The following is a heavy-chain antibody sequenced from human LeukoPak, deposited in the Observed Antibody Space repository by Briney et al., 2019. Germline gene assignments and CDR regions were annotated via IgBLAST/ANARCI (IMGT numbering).Heavy chain of an antibody. CDR1: GYTFTSYY. CDR2: INPSGGST. J-gene: IGHJ3*02. Sequence: ASVKVSCKASGYTFTSYYMHWVRQAPGQGLEWMGIINPSGGSTSYAQKFQGRVTMTRDTSTSTVYMELSSLRSEDTAVYYCARQPPPRSPTMGGAFDIWGQGTMVTVSS. D-gene: IGHD3-10*01. V-gene: IGHV1-46*01. CDR3: ARQPPPRSPTMGGAFDI.